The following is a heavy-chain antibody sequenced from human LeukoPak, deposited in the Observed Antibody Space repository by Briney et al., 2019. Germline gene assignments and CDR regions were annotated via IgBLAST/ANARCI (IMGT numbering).Heavy chain of an antibody. D-gene: IGHD5-18*01. J-gene: IGHJ4*02. Sequence: SETLSLTCTVSGGSISSGGYYWSWIRQHPGKGLEWIGYIYYSGSTHYNPSLKSRVTISVDMSKNQFSLKLSSVTAADTAVYYCARSGYSYGYVDYWGQGTLVTVSS. CDR3: ARSGYSYGYVDY. CDR2: IYYSGST. V-gene: IGHV4-31*03. CDR1: GGSISSGGYY.